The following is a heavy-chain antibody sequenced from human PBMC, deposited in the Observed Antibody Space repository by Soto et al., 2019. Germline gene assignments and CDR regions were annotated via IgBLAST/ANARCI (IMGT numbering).Heavy chain of an antibody. J-gene: IGHJ6*02. CDR1: GGTFSTYG. V-gene: IGHV1-69*13. Sequence: ASVKVSCKASGGTFSTYGINWVRQAPGQGLEWMGGIIPMFGTTNYAQKFQDRVTITADESTSTAYMELSSLRSEDTAVYYCARGKIVLVPAARLGYYYYGMDVWGQGTTVTVSS. CDR3: ARGKIVLVPAARLGYYYYGMDV. D-gene: IGHD2-2*01. CDR2: IIPMFGTT.